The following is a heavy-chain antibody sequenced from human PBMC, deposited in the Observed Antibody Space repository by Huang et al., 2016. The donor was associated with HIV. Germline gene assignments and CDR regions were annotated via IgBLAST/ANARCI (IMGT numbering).Heavy chain of an antibody. Sequence: QVQLEQCGAGLLKASETLSLTFAVYGGSFSGYYWSWLRQAPGKGLEWVGEINHSGNRNYKPAHKRRVNMSVDTSNGTFSLYWTSVAATGTGIYYCARRYSSRRDYWGRGTLVTGPS. CDR3: ARRYSSRRDY. CDR2: INHSGNR. V-gene: IGHV4-34*02. J-gene: IGHJ4*02. D-gene: IGHD6-19*01. CDR1: GGSFSGYY.